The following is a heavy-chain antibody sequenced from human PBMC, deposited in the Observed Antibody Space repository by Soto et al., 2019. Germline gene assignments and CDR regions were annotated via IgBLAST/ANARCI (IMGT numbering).Heavy chain of an antibody. CDR3: ARDASTSWHYLDY. CDR2: IYHSGNT. D-gene: IGHD6-13*01. V-gene: IGHV4-31*03. J-gene: IGHJ4*02. Sequence: SETLSLTCTVSGGSISSGNYYWSWIRQHPEKGLEWIGHIYHSGNTYYNPSLKSRVTISVDTSKNQFSLKLSSVTAADTAAYYCARDASTSWHYLDYWGQGTLVTVSS. CDR1: GGSISSGNYY.